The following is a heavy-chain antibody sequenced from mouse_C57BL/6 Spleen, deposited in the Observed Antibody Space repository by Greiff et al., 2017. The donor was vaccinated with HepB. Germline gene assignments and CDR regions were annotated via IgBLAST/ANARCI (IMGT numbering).Heavy chain of an antibody. Sequence: VQLVESGAELARPGASVKLSCKASGYTFTSYGISWVKQRTGQGLEWIGEIYPRSGNTYYNEKFKGKATLTADKSSSTAYMELRSLTSEDSAVYFCAPITTVVATSDYWGQGTTLTVSS. CDR1: GYTFTSYG. V-gene: IGHV1-81*01. CDR2: IYPRSGNT. J-gene: IGHJ2*01. D-gene: IGHD1-1*01. CDR3: APITTVVATSDY.